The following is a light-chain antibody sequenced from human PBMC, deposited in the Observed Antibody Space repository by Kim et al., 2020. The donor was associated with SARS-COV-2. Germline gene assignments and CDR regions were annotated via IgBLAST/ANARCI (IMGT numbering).Light chain of an antibody. Sequence: GQSITISCTGTSSDVGAYKYVSWYQQYPGRAPKIIVYGVTERPSGVSNRFSASKSGNKASLTISGLQADDEADYYCCSYTSSSTWVFGGGTQLTVL. CDR3: CSYTSSSTWV. J-gene: IGLJ2*01. CDR1: SSDVGAYKY. CDR2: GVT. V-gene: IGLV2-14*04.